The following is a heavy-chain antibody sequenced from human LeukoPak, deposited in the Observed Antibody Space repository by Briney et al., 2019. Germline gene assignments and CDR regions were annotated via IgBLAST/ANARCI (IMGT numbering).Heavy chain of an antibody. J-gene: IGHJ5*02. V-gene: IGHV3-21*01. CDR2: ISSSSSYI. CDR1: GFTFSSYS. CDR3: ARDIWEVLWFGELFQKYNWFDP. D-gene: IGHD3-10*01. Sequence: PGGSLRLSCAASGFTFSSYSMNWVRQAPGKGLEWVSSISSSSSYIYYADSVKGRFTISRDNAKNSLYLQMNSLRAEDTAVYYCARDIWEVLWFGELFQKYNWFDPWGQGTLVTVSS.